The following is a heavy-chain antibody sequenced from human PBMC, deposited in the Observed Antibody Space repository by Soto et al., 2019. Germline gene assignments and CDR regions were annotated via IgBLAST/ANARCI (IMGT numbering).Heavy chain of an antibody. CDR3: TREGSAPYYYYGMDA. Sequence: ASVKVSCKASGYTFTSYDISWVRQAPGQGLEWMGWINTHNGNTNYAQNMQGRVIMTEDTSTSTAYMELRSLRSDDTAVYYCTREGSAPYYYYGMDAWGQGTTVTVSS. V-gene: IGHV1-18*01. D-gene: IGHD3-10*01. CDR2: INTHNGNT. J-gene: IGHJ6*02. CDR1: GYTFTSYD.